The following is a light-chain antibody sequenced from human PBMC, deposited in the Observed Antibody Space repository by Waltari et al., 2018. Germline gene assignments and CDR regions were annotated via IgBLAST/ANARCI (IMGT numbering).Light chain of an antibody. Sequence: DIVMTQSPDSLAVSLGERATINCKSSQNILYSSNNKNYLAWYQLKPGQAPKLLFYWASTRESGVPDRFSGSGSGTEFTLTINRLQAEDVAVYYCQQHYSTPRTFGQGTKVEIK. J-gene: IGKJ1*01. CDR1: QNILYSSNNKNY. CDR3: QQHYSTPRT. CDR2: WAS. V-gene: IGKV4-1*01.